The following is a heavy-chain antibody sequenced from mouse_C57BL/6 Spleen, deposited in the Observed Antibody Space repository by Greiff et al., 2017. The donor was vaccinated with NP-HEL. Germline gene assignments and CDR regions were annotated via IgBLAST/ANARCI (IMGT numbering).Heavy chain of an antibody. CDR2: IYPGDGDT. Sequence: QVQLQQSGAELVKPGASVKISCKASGYAFSSYWMNWVKQRPGKGLEWIGQIYPGDGDTNYNGKFKGKATLTADKSSSTAYMQLSSLTSEDSAVYFCAREGALVTPFDYWGQGTTLTVSS. D-gene: IGHD2-2*01. V-gene: IGHV1-80*01. CDR3: AREGALVTPFDY. CDR1: GYAFSSYW. J-gene: IGHJ2*01.